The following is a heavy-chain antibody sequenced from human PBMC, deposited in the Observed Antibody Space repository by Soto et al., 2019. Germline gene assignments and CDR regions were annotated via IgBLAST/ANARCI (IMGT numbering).Heavy chain of an antibody. D-gene: IGHD3-9*01. Sequence: PGGSLRLSCAASGFTFSSYSMNWVRQAPGKGLEWVSSISSSSSYIYYADSVKGRFTISRDNAKNSLYLQMNSLRAEDTAVYYCARATYDYDILTGYFYWGQGTLVTVSS. CDR1: GFTFSSYS. CDR2: ISSSSSYI. CDR3: ARATYDYDILTGYFY. J-gene: IGHJ4*02. V-gene: IGHV3-21*01.